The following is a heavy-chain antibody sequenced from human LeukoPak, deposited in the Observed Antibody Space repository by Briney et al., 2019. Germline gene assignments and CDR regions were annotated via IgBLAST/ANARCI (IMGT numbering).Heavy chain of an antibody. V-gene: IGHV3-23*01. Sequence: GGSLRLSCAASGFTFSSYAMSWVRQAPGKGLEWVSAISGSGGCTYYADSVKGRFTISRDNSKNTLYLQMNSLRAEDTAVYYCAKDLEVTYGGSYFYWGQGTLVTVSS. CDR3: AKDLEVTYGGSYFY. CDR1: GFTFSSYA. D-gene: IGHD1-26*01. J-gene: IGHJ4*02. CDR2: ISGSGGCT.